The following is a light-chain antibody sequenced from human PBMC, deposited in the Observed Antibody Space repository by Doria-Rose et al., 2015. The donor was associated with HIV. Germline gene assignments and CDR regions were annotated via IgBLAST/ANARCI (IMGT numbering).Light chain of an antibody. CDR2: KAS. J-gene: IGKJ1*01. V-gene: IGKV1-5*03. CDR1: QSISAW. Sequence: RVTITCRASQSISAWLAWYQQKPGKAPKLLIYKASSLESGVPSRFSGSGSGTEFTLTITSLQPDDFATYFCQHYNRSWTFGQGTKVEIK. CDR3: QHYNRSWT.